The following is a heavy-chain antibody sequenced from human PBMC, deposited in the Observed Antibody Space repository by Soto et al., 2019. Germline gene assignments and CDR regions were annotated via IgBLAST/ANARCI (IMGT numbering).Heavy chain of an antibody. CDR2: INHRGSL. D-gene: IGHD1-1*01. CDR1: GGSMTSGDQY. J-gene: IGHJ3*02. V-gene: IGHV4-31*03. Sequence: PSETLSLTCTVTGGSMTSGDQYWTWIRHRPGEGLEWFGYINHRGSLYYNPSLKSRVSMSVDTSKNQFSLNLSSVTAADTAVYYCARGVQLVPDAFDIWGQGTMVTVSS. CDR3: ARGVQLVPDAFDI.